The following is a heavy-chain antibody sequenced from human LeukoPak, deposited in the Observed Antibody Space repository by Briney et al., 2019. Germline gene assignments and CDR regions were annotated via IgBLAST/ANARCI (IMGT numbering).Heavy chain of an antibody. CDR3: VRDHLWAFDY. CDR1: GFTFSSYS. CDR2: ITNSGGTI. J-gene: IGHJ4*02. Sequence: GGSLRLSCAASGFTFSSYSMNWVRQAPGKGLEWVSYITNSGGTIYYADSVKGRFTISRDNAQNSLYLQMNSPRAEDTAVYYCVRDHLWAFDYWGQGTLVTVSS. D-gene: IGHD2-21*01. V-gene: IGHV3-48*01.